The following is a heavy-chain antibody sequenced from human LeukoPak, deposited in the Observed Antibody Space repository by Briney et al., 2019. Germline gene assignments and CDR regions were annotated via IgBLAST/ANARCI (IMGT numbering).Heavy chain of an antibody. Sequence: ASVKVSCKASGYIFTGYYIHWVRQAPGQGLEWMGWINPNNGGTNYAQKFQGRVTMTRDTSISTAYMELSRLTSDDTAVYYCATLHWLEQRSSDIWGQGTMVTVSS. CDR2: INPNNGGT. J-gene: IGHJ3*02. V-gene: IGHV1-2*02. CDR1: GYIFTGYY. D-gene: IGHD1/OR15-1a*01. CDR3: ATLHWLEQRSSDI.